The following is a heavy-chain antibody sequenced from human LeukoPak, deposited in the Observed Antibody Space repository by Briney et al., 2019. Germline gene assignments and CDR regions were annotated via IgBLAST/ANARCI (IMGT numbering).Heavy chain of an antibody. V-gene: IGHV3-23*01. Sequence: GGSLRLSCAASGFTFSSYAMSWVRQAPGKGLEWVSAISGSGGSTYYADSVKGRFTISRDNSKNTLYLQMNNLKTEDTAVYYCTTDRGITARPLFDSWGQGTLVTVSS. CDR2: ISGSGGST. J-gene: IGHJ4*02. D-gene: IGHD6-6*01. CDR1: GFTFSSYA. CDR3: TTDRGITARPLFDS.